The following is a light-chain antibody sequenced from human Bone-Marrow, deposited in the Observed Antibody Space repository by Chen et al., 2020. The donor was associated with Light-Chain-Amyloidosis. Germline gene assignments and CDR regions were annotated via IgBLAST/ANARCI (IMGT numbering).Light chain of an antibody. J-gene: IGLJ1*01. Sequence: QSALTQPASVSGSPGQSITISCTGTSSDVGVDNHVSWYQQHPDKAPKLMIYEVTNRPSWVPDRFSGSKSDNTASLTISGLQTEDEAYYFCSSYTITNTLVFGSGTRVTVL. V-gene: IGLV2-14*01. CDR1: SSDVGVDNH. CDR3: SSYTITNTLV. CDR2: EVT.